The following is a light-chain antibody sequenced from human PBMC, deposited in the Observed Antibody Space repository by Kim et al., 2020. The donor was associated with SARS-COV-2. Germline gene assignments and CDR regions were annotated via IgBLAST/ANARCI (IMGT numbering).Light chain of an antibody. J-gene: IGKJ2*01. CDR1: QSVLYSSNNKNY. CDR3: QQYYSTLYT. Sequence: RATINCKSSQSVLYSSNNKNYLAWYQQKPGQPPKLLIYWASTRESGVPDRFSGSGSGTDFTLTISSPQAEDVAVYYCQQYYSTLYTFGQGTKLEI. CDR2: WAS. V-gene: IGKV4-1*01.